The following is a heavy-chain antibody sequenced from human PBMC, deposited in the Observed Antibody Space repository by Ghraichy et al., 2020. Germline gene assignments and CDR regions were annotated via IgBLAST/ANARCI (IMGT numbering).Heavy chain of an antibody. Sequence: TLSLTCAVYGGSFLGYYWSWIRQPPAKGLGWIGEINHSGSTNYNPSLKSRVTISVDTSKNQFSLKLSSVTAADTAVYYCARGSGGMDVWGQGTTVTDSS. CDR2: INHSGST. J-gene: IGHJ6*02. CDR1: GGSFLGYY. CDR3: ARGSGGMDV. V-gene: IGHV4-34*01.